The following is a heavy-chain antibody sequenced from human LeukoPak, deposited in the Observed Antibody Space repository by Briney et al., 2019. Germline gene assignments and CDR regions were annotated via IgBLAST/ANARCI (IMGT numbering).Heavy chain of an antibody. J-gene: IGHJ1*01. CDR2: IYASGST. CDR3: ARSRGTYYYDSSGYSAEYFQH. D-gene: IGHD3-22*01. CDR1: GGSISSYY. Sequence: PSETLSLTCTVSGGSISSYYWSWIRQPAGKGLEWIGRIYASGSTNYNPSLKSRVTMSVDTSKNQFSLKLSSVTAADTAVYYCARSRGTYYYDSSGYSAEYFQHWGQGTLVTVSS. V-gene: IGHV4-4*07.